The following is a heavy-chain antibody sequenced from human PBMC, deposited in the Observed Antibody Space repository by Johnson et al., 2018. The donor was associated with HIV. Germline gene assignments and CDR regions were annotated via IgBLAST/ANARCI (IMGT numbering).Heavy chain of an antibody. CDR2: ISSSDSAI. CDR1: GFTFSDSY. CDR3: ARYHYYDSRLNDAFDI. J-gene: IGHJ3*02. Sequence: VQLVESGGGLVKPGGSLRLSCGASGFTFSDSYMNWIRQAPGKGLEWVSYISSSDSAIWYADSVKGRFTVSRDNAKNSLYLQMNSLRAEDTAVYYCARYHYYDSRLNDAFDIWGQGTVVTVSS. D-gene: IGHD3-22*01. V-gene: IGHV3-11*04.